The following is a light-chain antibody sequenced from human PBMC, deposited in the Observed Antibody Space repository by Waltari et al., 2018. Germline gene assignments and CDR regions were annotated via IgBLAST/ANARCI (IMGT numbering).Light chain of an antibody. CDR2: SDT. Sequence: SYLLTQPPSVSVAPGETASIACGGNNIGIRSVHWYQQKPGQAPVLVIYSDTDRPSGIPERFSGSNSGNTATLTISRVEAGDEADYYCQVWDSNNDHAFWVFGGGTNLTVL. CDR3: QVWDSNNDHAFWV. J-gene: IGLJ3*02. CDR1: NIGIRS. V-gene: IGLV3-21*04.